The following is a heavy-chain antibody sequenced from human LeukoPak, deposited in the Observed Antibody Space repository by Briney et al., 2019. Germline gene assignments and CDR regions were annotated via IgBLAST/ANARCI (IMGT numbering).Heavy chain of an antibody. V-gene: IGHV1-18*04. CDR3: ARSTGELLEGY. CDR1: GYTFTSYG. J-gene: IGHJ4*02. CDR2: ISTYNGNT. D-gene: IGHD3-10*01. Sequence: ASLKVSCKASGYTFTSYGISWVRQAPGQGLEWMGWISTYNGNTNYVQKLQGRVTMTTDTSTTTAYMELRSLRSDDTAVYYCARSTGELLEGYWGQGTLVTVSS.